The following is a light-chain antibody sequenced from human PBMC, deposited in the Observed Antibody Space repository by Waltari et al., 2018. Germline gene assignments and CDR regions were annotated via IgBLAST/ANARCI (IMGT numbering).Light chain of an antibody. V-gene: IGKV1-39*01. CDR3: QQTYNVPPIT. CDR2: DAS. CDR1: QTIATS. J-gene: IGKJ5*01. Sequence: DLQMTQSPSSLSASIGDRVTITCRASQTIATSLNWYQQKRGKAPQLLIYDASTLRSGVPSRFSGSGSGTDFTLTINSLQPEDFATYYCQQTYNVPPITFGQGTRLDIK.